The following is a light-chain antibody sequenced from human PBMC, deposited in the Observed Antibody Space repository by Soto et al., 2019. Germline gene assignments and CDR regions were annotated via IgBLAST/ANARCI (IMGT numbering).Light chain of an antibody. CDR1: QSISRC. J-gene: IGKJ3*01. V-gene: IGKV1-39*01. Sequence: DLQMTQSPSSLSASVGDRVTITCRASQSISRCLNWYQQKPGKDPKLLIYAASSLQSGVPSRFSGSGSGTDFTLTISSLQPEDFATYYCQQSYSSLFTFGPGTKVDSK. CDR3: QQSYSSLFT. CDR2: AAS.